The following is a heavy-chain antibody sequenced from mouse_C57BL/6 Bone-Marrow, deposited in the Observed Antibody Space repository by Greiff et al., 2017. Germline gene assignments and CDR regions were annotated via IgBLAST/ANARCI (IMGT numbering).Heavy chain of an antibody. V-gene: IGHV1-7*01. D-gene: IGHD1-1*01. CDR1: GYTFTSYW. J-gene: IGHJ4*01. CDR2: INPSSGYT. CDR3: ASHPLYYYGSSLYAMDY. Sequence: VQLQQSGAELAKPGASVKLSCKASGYTFTSYWMHWVKQRPGQGLEWIGYINPSSGYTKYNQKFKDKATLTADKSSSTAYMQLSSLTYEDSAVYYCASHPLYYYGSSLYAMDYWSQGTSVTVSS.